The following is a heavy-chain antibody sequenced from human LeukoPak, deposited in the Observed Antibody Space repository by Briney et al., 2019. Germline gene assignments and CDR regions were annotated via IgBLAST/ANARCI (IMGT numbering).Heavy chain of an antibody. CDR3: AKAPVTSCRGAFCYPLDS. CDR1: GFSLSSYA. Sequence: GGSLRLSCAASGFSLSSYAMSWVRQAPGKGLEWVSSISSSDDGTYHAGSVRGRFTISRDSSKNTLYLQMNNLRTEDAAIYYCAKAPVTSCRGAFCYPLDSWGQGTLVTVSS. CDR2: ISSSDDGT. V-gene: IGHV3-23*01. D-gene: IGHD2-15*01. J-gene: IGHJ4*02.